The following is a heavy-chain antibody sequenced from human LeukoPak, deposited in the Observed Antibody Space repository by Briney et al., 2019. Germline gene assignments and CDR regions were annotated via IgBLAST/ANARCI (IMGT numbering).Heavy chain of an antibody. Sequence: GASVKVSCKASGYTFTSYDINWVRQATGQGLEWMGWMNPNSGNTGYAQKFQGRVTMTRNTSISTAYMELSSLRSEDTAVYYCARVLTGYADFDYWGQGTLVTVSS. CDR3: ARVLTGYADFDY. D-gene: IGHD3-9*01. CDR2: MNPNSGNT. V-gene: IGHV1-8*01. CDR1: GYTFTSYD. J-gene: IGHJ4*02.